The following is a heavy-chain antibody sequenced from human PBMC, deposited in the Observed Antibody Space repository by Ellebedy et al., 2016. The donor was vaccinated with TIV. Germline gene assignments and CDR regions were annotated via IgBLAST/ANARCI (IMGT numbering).Heavy chain of an antibody. CDR1: GGSISTGDYY. CDR3: ARGGVDRPHALDI. Sequence: MPSDTLSLTCTVSGGSISTGDYYWSWIRQPPGKGLEWIGYIYYSWSTFYNPSLKSRLTISLDTSKNHLSLKLSSVTAADTAMYYCARGGVDRPHALDIWGQGTVVTVSS. D-gene: IGHD3-10*01. CDR2: IYYSWST. J-gene: IGHJ3*02. V-gene: IGHV4-30-4*02.